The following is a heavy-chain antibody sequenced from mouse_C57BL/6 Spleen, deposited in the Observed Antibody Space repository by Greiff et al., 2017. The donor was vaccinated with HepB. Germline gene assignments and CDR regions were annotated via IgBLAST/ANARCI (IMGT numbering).Heavy chain of an antibody. CDR2: IHPNSGST. D-gene: IGHD3-2*02. V-gene: IGHV1-64*01. Sequence: LQQSGAELVKPGASVKLSCKASGYTFTSYWMHWVKQRPGQGLEWIGMIHPNSGSTNYNEKFKSKATLTVDKSPSTAYMQLSSLTSEDSAVYYCAHSSGYAYFDYWGQGTTLTVSS. CDR3: AHSSGYAYFDY. J-gene: IGHJ2*01. CDR1: GYTFTSYW.